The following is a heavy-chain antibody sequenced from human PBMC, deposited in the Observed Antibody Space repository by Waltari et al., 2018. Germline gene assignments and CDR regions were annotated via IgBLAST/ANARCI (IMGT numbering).Heavy chain of an antibody. CDR2: IYYTGST. J-gene: IGHJ5*02. CDR3: ARGGGGDWEWFDP. CDR1: GGSISGFY. V-gene: IGHV4-59*01. D-gene: IGHD2-21*02. Sequence: QVQLQESGPSLLKPSETLSLICTVSGGSISGFYWSWGRQPPGTGLDGIVYIYYTGSTNFNPSLKSRVTMSVDTSKNQFSLKLSSVTAADTAFYYCARGGGGDWEWFDPWGQGTLVTVSS.